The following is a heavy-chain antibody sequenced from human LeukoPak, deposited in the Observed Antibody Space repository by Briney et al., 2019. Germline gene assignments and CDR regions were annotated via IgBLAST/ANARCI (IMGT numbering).Heavy chain of an antibody. Sequence: SSETLSLTCAVYGGSLSGYYWSWIRQPPRKGLEWIGEINQSGGTNYNPSLKSRVSISVDTSKSQFSLKLSSVTAADTAVYYCARGWGRAVAGNFYWGRGTPVTVSS. V-gene: IGHV4-34*01. CDR1: GGSLSGYY. D-gene: IGHD6-19*01. J-gene: IGHJ4*02. CDR2: INQSGGT. CDR3: ARGWGRAVAGNFY.